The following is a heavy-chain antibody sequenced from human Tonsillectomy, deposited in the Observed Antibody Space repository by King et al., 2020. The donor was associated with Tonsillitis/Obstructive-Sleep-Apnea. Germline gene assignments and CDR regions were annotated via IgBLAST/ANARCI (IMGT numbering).Heavy chain of an antibody. D-gene: IGHD6-13*01. CDR1: GGSISSYY. V-gene: IGHV4-59*01. CDR3: ARGYSSSWYYYYYMDV. J-gene: IGHJ6*03. CDR2: SYYSGST. Sequence: QLQESGPGLVKPSETLSLTCTVSGGSISSYYWSWIRQPPGKGLEWIGYSYYSGSTNYNPSLKSRVTISVDTSKNQFSLKLRSVTAADTAVYYCARGYSSSWYYYYYMDVWGKGTTVTVSS.